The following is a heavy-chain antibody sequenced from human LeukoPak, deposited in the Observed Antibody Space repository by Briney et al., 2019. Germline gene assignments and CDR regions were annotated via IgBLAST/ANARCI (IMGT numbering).Heavy chain of an antibody. CDR3: ARDPRGPAGYDSPARDTFDY. V-gene: IGHV3-30*03. Sequence: GGSLRLSCAASGFTFTHYAMHWVRQTPGKGLEWVAVIFYDGTIQYYSDSVRGRLIVSRDNPKNTLYLQMNSLRAEDTAVYYCARDPRGPAGYDSPARDTFDYWGQGTLVTVSS. J-gene: IGHJ4*02. CDR2: IFYDGTIQ. D-gene: IGHD3-22*01. CDR1: GFTFTHYA.